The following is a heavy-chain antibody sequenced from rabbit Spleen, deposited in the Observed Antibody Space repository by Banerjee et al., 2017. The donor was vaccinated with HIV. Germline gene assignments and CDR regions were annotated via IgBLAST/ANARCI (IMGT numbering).Heavy chain of an antibody. CDR3: ARDTASSFSSYGMDL. V-gene: IGHV1S40*01. D-gene: IGHD8-1*01. Sequence: QSLEESGGDLVKPGASLTLTCTASGISFSAGYYMCWVRQAPGKGLEWIACIHGGSNGNTYYATWATGRFTISKTSSTTVTLQMTSLTAADTATYFCARDTASSFSSYGMDLWGPGTLVTVS. CDR1: GISFSAGYY. CDR2: IHGGSNGNT. J-gene: IGHJ6*01.